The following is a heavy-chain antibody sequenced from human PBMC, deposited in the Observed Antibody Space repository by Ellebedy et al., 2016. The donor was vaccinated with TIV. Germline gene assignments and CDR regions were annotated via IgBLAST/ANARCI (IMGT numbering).Heavy chain of an antibody. J-gene: IGHJ6*03. CDR2: ISAYNGNT. D-gene: IGHD3-3*01. Sequence: ASVKVSXXASGYTFTSYGISWVRQAPGQGLEWMGWISAYNGNTNYAQKLQGRVTMTTDTSTSTAYMELRSLRSDDTAVYYCARVVVIMNYYYYYYMDVWGKGTTVTVSS. CDR3: ARVVVIMNYYYYYYMDV. V-gene: IGHV1-18*01. CDR1: GYTFTSYG.